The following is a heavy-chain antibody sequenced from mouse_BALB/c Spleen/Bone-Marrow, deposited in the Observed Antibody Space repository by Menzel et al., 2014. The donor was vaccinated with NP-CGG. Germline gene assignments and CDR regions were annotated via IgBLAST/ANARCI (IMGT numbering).Heavy chain of an antibody. CDR1: GYAFTNYW. CDR2: INPGSGGI. V-gene: IGHV1-54*01. CDR3: ARELGRGFAY. Sequence: QVQLQQSGVELVRPGTSVKVSCKASGYAFTNYWIEWVKQRPGQGLEWIGVINPGSGGINYNEKIKGKATLTADKSSNTAYMQLSSLTSDDSAVYFCARELGRGFAYWGQGTLVTVSA. J-gene: IGHJ3*01. D-gene: IGHD4-1*01.